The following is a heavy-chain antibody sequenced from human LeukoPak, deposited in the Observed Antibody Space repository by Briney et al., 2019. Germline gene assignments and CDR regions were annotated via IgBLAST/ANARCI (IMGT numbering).Heavy chain of an antibody. V-gene: IGHV4-59*01. Sequence: SETLSLTCTVSGGSISSYYWSWIRQPPGKGLEWIGYIYYSGSIDYNPSLKSRVTISVDTSKNQFSLKLSSVTAADTAVYYCASLGLVGATKGDYWGQGTLVTVSS. D-gene: IGHD1-26*01. CDR2: IYYSGSI. CDR3: ASLGLVGATKGDY. CDR1: GGSISSYY. J-gene: IGHJ4*02.